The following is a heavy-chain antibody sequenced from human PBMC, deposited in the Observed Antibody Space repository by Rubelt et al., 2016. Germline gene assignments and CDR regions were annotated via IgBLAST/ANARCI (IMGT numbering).Heavy chain of an antibody. CDR3: ARDISLDY. V-gene: IGHV3-7*01. D-gene: IGHD3-3*02. Sequence: EVQLVESGGGLVQPGGSLRLSCAASGFTFSSYWMSWVRQAPGKGLEWVANIKQGGSEKNYVNSVKGRFTISRDNAKNTLYLQMNSLRAEDRAVYYCARDISLDYWGQGTLVTVSS. CDR2: IKQGGSEK. J-gene: IGHJ4*02. CDR1: GFTFSSYW.